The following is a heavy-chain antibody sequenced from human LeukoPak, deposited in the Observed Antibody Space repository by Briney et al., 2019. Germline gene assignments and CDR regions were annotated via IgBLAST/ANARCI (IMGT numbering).Heavy chain of an antibody. V-gene: IGHV4-4*09. CDR2: IYTSGST. CDR3: ARHDSGYDSPDY. J-gene: IGHJ4*02. CDR1: GVSIRNYY. D-gene: IGHD5-12*01. Sequence: SETLSLTCTVSGVSIRNYYCSWIRQPPGKGLEWIGYIYTSGSTNYNPSLKSRVTISVDTSKNQFSLKLSSVTTADTAVYYCARHDSGYDSPDYWGQGTLVTVSS.